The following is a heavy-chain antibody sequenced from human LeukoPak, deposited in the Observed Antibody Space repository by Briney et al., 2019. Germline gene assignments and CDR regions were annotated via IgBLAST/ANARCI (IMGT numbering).Heavy chain of an antibody. CDR2: IYYSGST. CDR3: ARDRFGSGSSNWFDP. J-gene: IGHJ5*02. D-gene: IGHD3-3*01. V-gene: IGHV4-31*03. Sequence: SETLSLTCTVSGGSISSGGYYWSWTRQHPGKGLEWIGYIYYSGSTYYNPSLKSRVTISVDTSKNQFSLKLSSVTAADTAVYYCARDRFGSGSSNWFDPWGQGTLVTVSS. CDR1: GGSISSGGYY.